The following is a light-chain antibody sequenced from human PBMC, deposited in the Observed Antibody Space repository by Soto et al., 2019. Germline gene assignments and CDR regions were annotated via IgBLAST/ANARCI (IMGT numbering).Light chain of an antibody. CDR3: QHYNPYNPNT. J-gene: IGKJ2*01. Sequence: DIQMTQSPSSLSASVGDRVTITCRASRTISSWLAWYQQRPGKAPTLLIYKASTLESGVPSRFSGSGYGTEFTLTISSLHPDDFSTYYCQHYNPYNPNTFGQGTRVEIK. V-gene: IGKV1-5*03. CDR1: RTISSW. CDR2: KAS.